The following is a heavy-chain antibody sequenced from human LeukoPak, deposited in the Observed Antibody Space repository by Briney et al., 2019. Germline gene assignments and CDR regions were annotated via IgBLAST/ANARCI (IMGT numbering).Heavy chain of an antibody. CDR2: IRYDGSNK. D-gene: IGHD6-13*01. Sequence: PGGSLRLSCAASGFTFSSYGMHWVRQAPGKGLEWVAFIRYDGSNKYYADSVKGRFTISRDNSKNTLYLQMNSLRAEDTAVYYCAKDRQLSSSWYEAKRGYGLDYWGQGTLVTVSS. CDR1: GFTFSSYG. V-gene: IGHV3-30*02. J-gene: IGHJ4*02. CDR3: AKDRQLSSSWYEAKRGYGLDY.